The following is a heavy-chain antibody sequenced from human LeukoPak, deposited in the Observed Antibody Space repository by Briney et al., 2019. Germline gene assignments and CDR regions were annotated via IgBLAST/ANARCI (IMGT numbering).Heavy chain of an antibody. D-gene: IGHD2-15*01. CDR2: IYYGGSA. J-gene: IGHJ5*02. CDR1: GGSITSSGFY. Sequence: SETLSLACTVSGGSITSSGFYWGWIRQPPGKGLEWIGNIYYGGSAYYNPSLKSRVTISVDTSKNQFSLKLSSVTAADTAVYYCARQPNIVVVDNWFDPWGQGTLVAVSS. CDR3: ARQPNIVVVDNWFDP. V-gene: IGHV4-39*07.